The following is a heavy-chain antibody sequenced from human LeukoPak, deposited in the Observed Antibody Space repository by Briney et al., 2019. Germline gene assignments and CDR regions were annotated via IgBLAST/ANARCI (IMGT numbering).Heavy chain of an antibody. V-gene: IGHV3-7*01. D-gene: IGHD6-13*01. CDR1: GFTFSSYW. CDR3: ARDQSWYYYYYGMDV. J-gene: IGHJ6*02. Sequence: PGGSLRLSCAASGFTFSSYWMSWVRQAPGKGLEWVANIKQDGSEKYYVDSVKGRFTISRDNAKNSLYLQMNSLRAEDTAVYYCARDQSWYYYYYGMDVWGQGTTVTVSS. CDR2: IKQDGSEK.